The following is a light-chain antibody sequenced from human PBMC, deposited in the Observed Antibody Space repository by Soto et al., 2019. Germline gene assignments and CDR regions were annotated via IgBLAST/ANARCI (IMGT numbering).Light chain of an antibody. J-gene: IGKJ2*01. V-gene: IGKV3-15*01. CDR1: QSVSSN. Sequence: EIVMTQSPATLSVSPGERATLSCRASQSVSSNLAWYQQKPGQAPRLLIYGASTRATGIPARFSGSRSGTEFTLTISSLQSEDFAVYYCQQYNNSPYTFGQGTKLEIK. CDR3: QQYNNSPYT. CDR2: GAS.